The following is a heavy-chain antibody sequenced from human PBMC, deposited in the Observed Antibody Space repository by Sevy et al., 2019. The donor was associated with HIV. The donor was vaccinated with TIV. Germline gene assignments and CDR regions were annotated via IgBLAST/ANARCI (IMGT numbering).Heavy chain of an antibody. Sequence: SETLSLMCTVSGGYISNYYWSWIQQPPGKGLEWIGYMYSGGSTNYNPSLSSRITMSVDTSKNLFSLKLTSVTAADTAVYYCARVATMAGTVDSWGQGTLVTVSS. J-gene: IGHJ4*02. V-gene: IGHV4-59*01. D-gene: IGHD1-1*01. CDR2: MYSGGST. CDR3: ARVATMAGTVDS. CDR1: GGYISNYY.